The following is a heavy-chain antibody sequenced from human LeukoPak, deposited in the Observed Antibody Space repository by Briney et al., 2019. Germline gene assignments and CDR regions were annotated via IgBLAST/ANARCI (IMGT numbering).Heavy chain of an antibody. CDR3: ARDKDGYTPYYMDV. CDR2: INPSGGST. CDR1: GYTFSNYY. Sequence: ASVKVSCKASGYTFSNYYTHWVRQAPGQGLEWMGIINPSGGSTSYAQKFQGRVTMTRDTSTSTVYLELSSLRSDDTAVYYCARDKDGYTPYYMDVWGKGTTVTVSS. J-gene: IGHJ6*03. V-gene: IGHV1-46*01. D-gene: IGHD5-24*01.